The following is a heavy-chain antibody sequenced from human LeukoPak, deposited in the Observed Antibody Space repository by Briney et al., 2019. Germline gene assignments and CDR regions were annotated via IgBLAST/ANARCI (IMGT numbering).Heavy chain of an antibody. CDR1: GFTFSSYC. V-gene: IGHV3-48*04. CDR3: ARDIRRLGSCFDY. Sequence: GGSLRLSCAASGFTFSSYCMHWVRQAPGKGLEWVSYISSTGTTIYYADSVKGRFTISRDNAKNSLYLQMNSLRAEDTAVYYCARDIRRLGSCFDYWGQETLVTVSS. CDR2: ISSTGTTI. D-gene: IGHD2-2*02. J-gene: IGHJ4*02.